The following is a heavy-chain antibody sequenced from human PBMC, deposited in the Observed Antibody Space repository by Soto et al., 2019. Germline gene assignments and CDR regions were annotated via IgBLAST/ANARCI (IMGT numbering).Heavy chain of an antibody. CDR2: IYYSGST. D-gene: IGHD4-17*01. Sequence: SEPLSHTRTVSGGTIRNYYWSWIRQTTGKGLDWIGYIYYSGSTNYNPSLKSRVTISVDTSKNQFSLKLNSVTAADTAVYYCARVNYGNYYYYYGMDVWGQGTTVTVSS. V-gene: IGHV4-59*01. CDR1: GGTIRNYY. CDR3: ARVNYGNYYYYYGMDV. J-gene: IGHJ6*02.